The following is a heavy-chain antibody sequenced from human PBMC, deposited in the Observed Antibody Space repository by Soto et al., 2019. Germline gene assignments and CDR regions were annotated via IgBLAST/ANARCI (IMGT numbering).Heavy chain of an antibody. CDR1: GFSLSTSGLG. J-gene: IGHJ4*02. Sequence: QITLKESGPTLVRPTQTLTLTCTFSGFSLSTSGLGVGWIRQPPGKALEWLALIYWNDDKPYSPSLKARLIITKDTSKNQVVLTMTNMDPVDTATYYCAHRPSGWYLFDYWGQGTLVTVSS. D-gene: IGHD6-19*01. V-gene: IGHV2-5*01. CDR2: IYWNDDK. CDR3: AHRPSGWYLFDY.